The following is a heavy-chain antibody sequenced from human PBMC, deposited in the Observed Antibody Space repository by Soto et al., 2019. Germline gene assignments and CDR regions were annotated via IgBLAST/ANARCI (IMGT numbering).Heavy chain of an antibody. D-gene: IGHD3-16*01. CDR3: AKEGGSYNGMDV. V-gene: IGHV4-59*01. CDR1: GGSINTSY. CDR2: IYYSGTT. J-gene: IGHJ6*02. Sequence: QVHLQESGPGLVKPSETLSLTCIVSGGSINTSYWSWIRQPPGKGLEWIGYIYYSGTTNQNPSLKSRVTLSVDKSKNQLSLKLTSVTAADTAVYYCAKEGGSYNGMDVWGQGTTVTVSS.